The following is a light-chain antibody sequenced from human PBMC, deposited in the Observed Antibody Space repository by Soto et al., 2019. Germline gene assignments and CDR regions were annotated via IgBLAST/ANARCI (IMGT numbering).Light chain of an antibody. CDR2: DAS. J-gene: IGKJ4*01. CDR3: QQYFDYSVT. V-gene: IGKV1-5*01. CDR1: QSISTK. Sequence: DIQMTQSPSTLSASVGDRVTITCRASQSISTKLAWYQQKPGKPPKVLIHDASSLESGVPLRFSGSGSGTAFTLAVSSLQPDDFATYYCQQYFDYSVTFGGGTKVDIK.